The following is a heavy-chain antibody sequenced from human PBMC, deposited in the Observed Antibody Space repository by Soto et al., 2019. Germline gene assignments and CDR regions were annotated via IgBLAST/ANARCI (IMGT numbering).Heavy chain of an antibody. V-gene: IGHV4-34*01. J-gene: IGHJ5*02. D-gene: IGHD1-26*01. Sequence: SETLSLTCAVYGGSFSGYYWSWIRQPPGKGLEWIGEINHSGSTNYNPSLKSRVTISVDTSKNQFSLKLSSVTAADTAVYYCARELTGGTPLSVAPRRPFDPWGQGTLVTVSS. CDR3: ARELTGGTPLSVAPRRPFDP. CDR1: GGSFSGYY. CDR2: INHSGST.